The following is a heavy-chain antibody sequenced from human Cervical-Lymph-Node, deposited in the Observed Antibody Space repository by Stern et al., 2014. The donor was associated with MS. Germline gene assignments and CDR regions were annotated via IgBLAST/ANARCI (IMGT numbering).Heavy chain of an antibody. CDR2: INEDGSVR. CDR1: GFTFSHYW. CDR3: ARDMSSFDD. J-gene: IGHJ4*02. Sequence: EVQLVESGGGLVQPGGSLRLSCAASGFTFSHYWMTWVRQAPGKGLEWVANINEDGSVRSFVDSVKGRFTISRDNAKDSLYLQMSSLRVDDTAFYYCARDMSSFDDWGQGTLVTVSS. D-gene: IGHD3-10*02. V-gene: IGHV3-7*01.